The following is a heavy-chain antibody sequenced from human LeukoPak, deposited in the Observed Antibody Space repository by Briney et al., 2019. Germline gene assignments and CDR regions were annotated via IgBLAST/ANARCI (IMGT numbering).Heavy chain of an antibody. Sequence: ASVKVSCKASGYTFTGYYMHWVRQAPGQGLEWMGWINPNSGGTNYAQKFQGRVTMTRDTSISTAYMELSRLRSDDTAVYYCARGPPPTIFGVVTDFDYWGQGTLVTVSS. CDR1: GYTFTGYY. CDR2: INPNSGGT. CDR3: ARGPPPTIFGVVTDFDY. V-gene: IGHV1-2*02. D-gene: IGHD3-3*01. J-gene: IGHJ4*02.